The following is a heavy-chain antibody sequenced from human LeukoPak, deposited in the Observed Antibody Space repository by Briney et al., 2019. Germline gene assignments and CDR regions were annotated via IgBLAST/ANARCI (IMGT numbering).Heavy chain of an antibody. V-gene: IGHV3-48*03. CDR2: TIGSGSTI. Sequence: PGGSLRLSCAASGFTFSGYEMNWVRQAPGKGLDGVSYTIGSGSTIYYADSVKGRFTISRDNARNSLYLQMSSLRAEDTAVYYCAREADDNLDYWGQGTLVTVSS. D-gene: IGHD3-22*01. CDR1: GFTFSGYE. J-gene: IGHJ4*02. CDR3: AREADDNLDY.